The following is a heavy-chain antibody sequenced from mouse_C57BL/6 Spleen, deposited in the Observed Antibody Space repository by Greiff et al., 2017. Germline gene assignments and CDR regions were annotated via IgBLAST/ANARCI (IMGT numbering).Heavy chain of an antibody. Sequence: QVQLQQPGPELVKPGASVTISCKASGYAFSSSWMNCVKQRPGKGLAWIGRLYPGDGVTNYNGKFKGKATLTAEKSSSTAYMQLISLTSGESAVYFCARANWDWYFDVWGTGTKVTVS. CDR3: ARANWDWYFDV. CDR2: LYPGDGVT. V-gene: IGHV1-82*01. D-gene: IGHD4-1*01. J-gene: IGHJ1*03. CDR1: GYAFSSSW.